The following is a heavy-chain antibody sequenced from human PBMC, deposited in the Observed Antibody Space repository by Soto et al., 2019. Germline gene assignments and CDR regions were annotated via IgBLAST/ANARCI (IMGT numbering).Heavy chain of an antibody. CDR2: ISWESGTI. V-gene: IGHV3-9*01. CDR1: GFTFDDHA. J-gene: IGHJ3*01. D-gene: IGHD1-26*01. CDR3: SRDRTEQLAGGFDL. Sequence: GGSLRLACAAYGFTFDDHAMHWVRQVPGKGLEWVSGISWESGTIGFAAFVKGRLTISRDKAKNSLHLQISSLQPEEPALNFCSRDRTEQLAGGFDLWGQGTMVTVSS.